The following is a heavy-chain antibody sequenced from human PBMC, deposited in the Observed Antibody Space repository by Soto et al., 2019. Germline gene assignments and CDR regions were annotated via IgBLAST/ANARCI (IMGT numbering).Heavy chain of an antibody. J-gene: IGHJ6*02. CDR1: GDSISNTYC. Sequence: PSETLSLTCFVSGDSISNTYCWWFRRQAPKEVLGCSGDIYQTADRSYMPSRRGRITLSVDTAKSQFTLKLNTVTDADTAVYYCARAVYCTTANCWADFHYYNIDDWGQGTAVTVSS. V-gene: IGHV4-4*02. CDR2: IYQTADR. CDR3: ARAVYCTTANCWADFHYYNIDD. D-gene: IGHD2-2*01.